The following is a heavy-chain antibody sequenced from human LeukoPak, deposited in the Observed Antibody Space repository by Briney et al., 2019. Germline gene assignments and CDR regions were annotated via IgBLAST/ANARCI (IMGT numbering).Heavy chain of an antibody. CDR2: ISSSGSTI. CDR3: ASHPGIAAAGIFPPDAFDI. J-gene: IGHJ3*02. CDR1: GFTFSSYE. D-gene: IGHD6-13*01. V-gene: IGHV3-48*03. Sequence: GGSLRLSCAASGFTFSSYEMNWVRQAPGKGLEWVSYISSSGSTIYYADSVKGRFTISRDNAKNSLYLQMNSLRAEDTAVYYCASHPGIAAAGIFPPDAFDIWGQGTMVTVSS.